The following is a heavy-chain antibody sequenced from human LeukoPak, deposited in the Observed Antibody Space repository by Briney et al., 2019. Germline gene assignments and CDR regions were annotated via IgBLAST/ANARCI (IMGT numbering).Heavy chain of an antibody. Sequence: TLSLTCTVSGGSISSGGYYWSWIRQRPGKGLEWIGYIYYSGSTYYNPSLKSRVTISVDTSKNQFSLKLSSVTAADTAVYYCARVMVVAATPDYFDYWGQGTLVTVSS. J-gene: IGHJ4*02. CDR2: IYYSGST. V-gene: IGHV4-31*03. CDR1: GGSISSGGYY. D-gene: IGHD2-15*01. CDR3: ARVMVVAATPDYFDY.